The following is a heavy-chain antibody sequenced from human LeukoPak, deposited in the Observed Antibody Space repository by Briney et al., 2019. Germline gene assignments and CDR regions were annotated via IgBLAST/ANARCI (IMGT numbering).Heavy chain of an antibody. V-gene: IGHV3-23*01. D-gene: IGHD2-8*01. CDR1: GFTFNEHA. Sequence: GGSLRLSCAASGFTFNEHAMTWVRQAPGKGLEWVSTISRDGDGTYYADSVKGRFTISRDNSKHTLYLQMNSLRIEDTALYYSARDVNGGYWGQGTLVTVSS. CDR3: ARDVNGGY. J-gene: IGHJ4*02. CDR2: ISRDGDGT.